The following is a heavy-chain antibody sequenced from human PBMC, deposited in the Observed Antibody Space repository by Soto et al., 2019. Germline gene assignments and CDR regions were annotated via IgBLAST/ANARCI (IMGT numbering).Heavy chain of an antibody. CDR2: IIPIPGTG. D-gene: IGHD2-2*01. J-gene: IGHJ6*02. V-gene: IGHV1-69*01. CDR1: GGTFGSYA. CDR3: PRSQGSSTSIEIYHYYYYGMDV. Sequence: QVQLVQSGAEVKKPGSSVKVSCKASGGTFGSYAISWVRQAPGQGLEWMGGIIPIPGTGNYPQKCQGRLTITKDESTRGAYMELRSLKSDDTAVYYCPRSQGSSTSIEIYHYYYYGMDVRGQGTTVTVYS.